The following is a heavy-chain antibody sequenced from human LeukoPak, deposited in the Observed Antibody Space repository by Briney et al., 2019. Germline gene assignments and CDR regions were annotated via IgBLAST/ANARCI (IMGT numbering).Heavy chain of an antibody. J-gene: IGHJ4*02. V-gene: IGHV4-61*01. CDR1: GGSVSSGSYY. Sequence: SETLSLTCTVSGGSVSSGSYYWSWIRQPPGKGLEWIGYIYYSGSTNYNPSLKRRVTISVDTSKNQFSLKLSSVTAADTAVYYCARAEGPYCSSTSCYSKFDYWGQGTLVTVSS. CDR3: ARAEGPYCSSTSCYSKFDY. D-gene: IGHD2-2*01. CDR2: IYYSGST.